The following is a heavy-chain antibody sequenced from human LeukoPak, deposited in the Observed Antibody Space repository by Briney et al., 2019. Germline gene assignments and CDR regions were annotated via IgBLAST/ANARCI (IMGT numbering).Heavy chain of an antibody. CDR1: GGSTSSSNW. V-gene: IGHV4-4*02. J-gene: IGHJ4*02. D-gene: IGHD2-21*02. Sequence: SETLSLTCAVSGGSTSSSNWWSWVRQPPGKGLEWIGYIYYSGSTNYNPSLESRVTISIDTSKNQFSLKLNSVTAADTAVYYCARRKGGGDTEFDYWGQGTLVTVSS. CDR3: ARRKGGGDTEFDY. CDR2: IYYSGST.